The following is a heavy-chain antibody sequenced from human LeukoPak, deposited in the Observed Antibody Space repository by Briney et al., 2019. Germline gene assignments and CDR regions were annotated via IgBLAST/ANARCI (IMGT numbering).Heavy chain of an antibody. J-gene: IGHJ2*01. CDR1: GGSISSYY. CDR3: ARGGDSSGWPYWYFDL. Sequence: SETLSLTCTVSGGSISSYYWSWIRQPAGKGLEWIGRIYISGSTNYNPSLRSRITMSVDTSKNQFSLKLSSVTAADTAVYYCARGGDSSGWPYWYFDLWGRGTLVTVSS. CDR2: IYISGST. V-gene: IGHV4-4*07. D-gene: IGHD6-19*01.